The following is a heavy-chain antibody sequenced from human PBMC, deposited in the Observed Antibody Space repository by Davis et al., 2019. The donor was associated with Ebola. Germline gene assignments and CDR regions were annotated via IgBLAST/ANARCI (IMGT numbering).Heavy chain of an antibody. D-gene: IGHD4-11*01. Sequence: SETLSLTCSVSGASISSYYWSWIRQPPGKGLEWIGYIYYSGTTNYNPSLRSRVTISADTSRNEFSLSLTSVTAADTAVYYCVDHSKSYVEDVWGPGTTVIVSS. V-gene: IGHV4-59*01. CDR3: VDHSKSYVEDV. CDR1: GASISSYY. J-gene: IGHJ6*02. CDR2: IYYSGTT.